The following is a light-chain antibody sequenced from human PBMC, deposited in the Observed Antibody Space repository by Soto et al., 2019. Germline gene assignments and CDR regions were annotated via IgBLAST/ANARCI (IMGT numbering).Light chain of an antibody. V-gene: IGLV2-8*01. CDR2: EVN. CDR1: SSDVGTYNY. Sequence: ALTQPPSASGSPGQSVTIPCTETSSDVGTYNYVSWYQQHPGKAPKLMIYEVNKRPAGVPDRFSGSKSGIMASLTVSGLQAEDEADYYCSSYAGNNNLYVFGTGTKVTVL. J-gene: IGLJ1*01. CDR3: SSYAGNNNLYV.